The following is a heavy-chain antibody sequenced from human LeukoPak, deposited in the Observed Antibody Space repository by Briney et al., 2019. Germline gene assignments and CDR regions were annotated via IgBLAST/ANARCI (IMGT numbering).Heavy chain of an antibody. D-gene: IGHD2-21*02. CDR2: IKPDGSEK. V-gene: IGHV3-7*01. CDR3: ARYGLTAALDF. J-gene: IGHJ4*02. CDR1: GFTFSNAW. Sequence: PGGSLRLSCAASGFTFSNAWMSWVRQAPGKGLEWVANIKPDGSEKFHVDSVKGRFTISRDNSKSSLSLQMNSLRAEDTAVYYCARYGLTAALDFWGQGTLVTVSS.